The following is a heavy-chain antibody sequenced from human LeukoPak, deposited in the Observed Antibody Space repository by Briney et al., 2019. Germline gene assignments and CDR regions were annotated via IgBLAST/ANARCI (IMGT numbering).Heavy chain of an antibody. CDR2: IIPIFGTA. J-gene: IGHJ6*03. Sequence: SVKVSCKASGGTFSSYAISWVRQAPGQGLEWMGGIIPIFGTANYAQKLQGRVTITTDESTSTAYMELSSLRSEDTAVYYCARSPDPYCSSTSCYRGSRFYMDVWGKGTTVTVSS. V-gene: IGHV1-69*05. CDR3: ARSPDPYCSSTSCYRGSRFYMDV. CDR1: GGTFSSYA. D-gene: IGHD2-2*02.